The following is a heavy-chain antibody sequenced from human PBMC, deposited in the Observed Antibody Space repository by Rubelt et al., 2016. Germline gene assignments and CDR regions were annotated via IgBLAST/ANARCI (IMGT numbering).Heavy chain of an antibody. CDR2: ISAYNGNT. Sequence: QVQLVQSGAEVKKPGASVKVSCKASGYTFTSYGISWVRQAPGQGLEWMGWISAYNGNTNYAQKLQGRVPMTPDTSTSTANRALRSLRSDDTAGYYWARDSGSRTGHPADDYWGQGTLVTVSS. CDR3: ARDSGSRTGHPADDY. V-gene: IGHV1-18*01. CDR1: GYTFTSYG. J-gene: IGHJ4*02. D-gene: IGHD3/OR15-3a*01.